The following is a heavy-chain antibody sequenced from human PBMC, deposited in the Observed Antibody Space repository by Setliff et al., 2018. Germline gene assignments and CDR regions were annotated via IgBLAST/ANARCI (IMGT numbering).Heavy chain of an antibody. J-gene: IGHJ6*03. CDR1: GFTFSSYS. CDR2: ISSSSSYI. Sequence: GGSLRLSCAASGFTFSSYSLNWVRQAPGKGREWVSSISSSSSYIYYADSVQGRFTISRDNAKNSLYLQMNSLRAEDTGVYYCARARGRNYMDVWGKGTTVTVSS. V-gene: IGHV3-21*01. CDR3: ARARGRNYMDV.